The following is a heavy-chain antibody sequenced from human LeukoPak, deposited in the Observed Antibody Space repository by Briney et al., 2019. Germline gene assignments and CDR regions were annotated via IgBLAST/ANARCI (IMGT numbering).Heavy chain of an antibody. D-gene: IGHD4-17*01. CDR3: ARDPYGAKIGSWYFDL. J-gene: IGHJ2*01. CDR1: GYTFTSYY. CDR2: ISPSGAST. Sequence: ASVKVSCKASGYTFTSYYMHWVRQAPGQGLEWMGIISPSGASTSYAHKFQGRVTMTRDTSTSTVYMELSSLRSEDTAVYYCARDPYGAKIGSWYFDLWGRGTLVTVSS. V-gene: IGHV1-46*01.